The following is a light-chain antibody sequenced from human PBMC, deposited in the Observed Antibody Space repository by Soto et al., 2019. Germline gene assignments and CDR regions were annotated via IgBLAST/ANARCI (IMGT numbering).Light chain of an antibody. Sequence: EIVLTQSPGTLSLSPGERATLSCRASQSVSSSYLAWYQQKPGQAPRLLIYGASSRATDIPDRFSGSGSGTDFTLTISRLEPEDFAVYYCQQYGSSRTFGQGTKVDSK. CDR1: QSVSSSY. CDR3: QQYGSSRT. CDR2: GAS. J-gene: IGKJ1*01. V-gene: IGKV3-20*01.